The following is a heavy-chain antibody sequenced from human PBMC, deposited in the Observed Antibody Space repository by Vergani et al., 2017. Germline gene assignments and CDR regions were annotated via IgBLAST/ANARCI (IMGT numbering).Heavy chain of an antibody. J-gene: IGHJ4*02. V-gene: IGHV3-30-3*01. CDR3: ARDYNFGVVIAYYFDH. D-gene: IGHD3-3*01. Sequence: QVQLVESGGGVVQPGRSLRLSCAASGFTFSSYAMHWVRQAPGKGLEWVAVISYDGSNKYYADSVKGRFTISRDNSKNTLYLQMNSLRAEDTAVYYCARDYNFGVVIAYYFDHWGQGTLVTVSS. CDR1: GFTFSSYA. CDR2: ISYDGSNK.